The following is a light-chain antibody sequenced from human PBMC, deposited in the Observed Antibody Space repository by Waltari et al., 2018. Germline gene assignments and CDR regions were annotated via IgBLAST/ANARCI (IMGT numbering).Light chain of an antibody. V-gene: IGLV2-8*01. J-gene: IGLJ3*02. CDR1: SSDVGAYKY. Sequence: QSALTPPPSASGSPGQSVTISCTGSSSDVGAYKYVSWYQQHPGKAPKLMIYEVSKRPSGVPDRFSGSKSGNTASLTVSGLQADDEADYYCSSFAGSNRFGVFGGGTKLTVL. CDR3: SSFAGSNRFGV. CDR2: EVS.